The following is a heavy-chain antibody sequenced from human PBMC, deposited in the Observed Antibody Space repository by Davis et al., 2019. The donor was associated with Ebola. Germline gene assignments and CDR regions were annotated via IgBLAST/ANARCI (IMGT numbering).Heavy chain of an antibody. V-gene: IGHV5-51*01. CDR1: GYSFTNIW. CDR3: ARFLEWKADY. D-gene: IGHD3-3*01. Sequence: GESLKISCKGPGYSFTNIWIGWVRQMPGKGLEWLGIIYPGDSDTRYSPSFQGQVTISADKSITTAYLQWSSLRASDTAMYYCARFLEWKADYWGQGTLVTVSS. J-gene: IGHJ4*02. CDR2: IYPGDSDT.